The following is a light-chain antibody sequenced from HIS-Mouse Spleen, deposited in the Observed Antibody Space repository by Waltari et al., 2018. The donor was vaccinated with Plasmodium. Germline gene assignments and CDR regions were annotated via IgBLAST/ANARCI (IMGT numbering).Light chain of an antibody. CDR3: QQRSNWPIT. CDR1: QSVSSY. Sequence: EIVLTQSPATLSLSPGERATLSCRASQSVSSYLAWYQQQPGQSPRHLIYDASNRATGIPARFSGSGSGTDFTLTISSLEPEDFAVYYCQQRSNWPITFGPGTKVDIK. V-gene: IGKV3-11*01. CDR2: DAS. J-gene: IGKJ3*01.